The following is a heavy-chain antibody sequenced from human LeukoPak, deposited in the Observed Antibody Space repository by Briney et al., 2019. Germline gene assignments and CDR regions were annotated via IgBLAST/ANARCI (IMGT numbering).Heavy chain of an antibody. D-gene: IGHD3-16*01. CDR1: GITLSNYW. V-gene: IGHV3-74*01. CDR2: IKTDGTIT. J-gene: IGHJ5*02. Sequence: RGGSLTLPCTLSGITLSNYWILWLRRAPGKGPVWVSGIKTDGTITTYADSVRGRVTITRDNAKNTVSLQMTSQSVEDTAMYYCARLGGPYDNDVDRWGQGALVTASS. CDR3: ARLGGPYDNDVDR.